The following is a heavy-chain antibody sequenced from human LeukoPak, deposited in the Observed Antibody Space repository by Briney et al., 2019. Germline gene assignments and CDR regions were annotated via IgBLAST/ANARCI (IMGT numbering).Heavy chain of an antibody. CDR1: GFTFRSYA. CDR2: ISGSAGST. D-gene: IGHD5-18*01. CDR3: ARDGQGGNSYGYDYFDY. J-gene: IGHJ4*02. V-gene: IGHV3-23*01. Sequence: GGSLRLSCVASGFTFRSYAMSWVRQAPGKGLEWVSTISGSAGSTYYADSVKGRFTISRDNSKNTLYLQMNSLRSDDTAVYYCARDGQGGNSYGYDYFDYWGQGTLVTVSS.